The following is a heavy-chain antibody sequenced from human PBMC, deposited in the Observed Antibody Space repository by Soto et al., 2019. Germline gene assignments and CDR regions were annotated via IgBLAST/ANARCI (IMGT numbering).Heavy chain of an antibody. J-gene: IGHJ3*02. CDR1: GFSFSNYG. V-gene: IGHV3-23*01. CDR3: TKAADTYDFALDK. CDR2: ITKTGRST. Sequence: GGSLRLSCATSGFSFSNYGMNWVRQAPGKGLEWVSGITKTGRSTFIADSVRGRFTISRDNLKNIMYLQMNNLRVDDTALSYCTKAADTYDFALDKWDQRTMVTVSS. D-gene: IGHD3-3*01.